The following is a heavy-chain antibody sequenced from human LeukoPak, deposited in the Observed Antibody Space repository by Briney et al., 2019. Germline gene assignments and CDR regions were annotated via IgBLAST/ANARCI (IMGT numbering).Heavy chain of an antibody. V-gene: IGHV4-59*01. D-gene: IGHD6-13*01. CDR1: GGSFSGYY. CDR2: IYYSGST. J-gene: IGHJ6*02. CDR3: ARDSSEIIAAAGTYYYYGMDV. Sequence: SETLSLTCAVYGGSFSGYYWSWIRQPPGKGLEWIGYIYYSGSTNYNPSLKSRVTISVDTSKNQFSLKLSSVTAADTAVYYCARDSSEIIAAAGTYYYYGMDVWGQGTTVTVSS.